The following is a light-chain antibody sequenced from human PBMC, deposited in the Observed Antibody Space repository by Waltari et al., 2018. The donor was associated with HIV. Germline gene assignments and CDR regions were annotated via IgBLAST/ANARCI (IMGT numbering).Light chain of an antibody. CDR1: QSVLSN. CDR3: QQYNNWPPGT. J-gene: IGKJ2*01. V-gene: IGKV3-15*01. CDR2: DAS. Sequence: EIVMTQSPATLSVSPGERATLSCRASQSVLSNFAWYQQKPGQAPRLLIYDASTRATGIPARFSGSGSGTYFTLTISSLQSEDFAVYYCQQYNNWPPGTFGQGAKLEIK.